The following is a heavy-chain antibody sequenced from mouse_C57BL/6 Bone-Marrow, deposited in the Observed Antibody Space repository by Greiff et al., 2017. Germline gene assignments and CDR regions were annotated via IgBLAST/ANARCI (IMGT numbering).Heavy chain of an antibody. Sequence: VQGVESGAELVRPGASVTLSCKASGYTFTDYDMHWVKQTPVHGLEWIGGIDPETGGTAYNQKFKGKAILTADKSSSTAYMELRSLTSEDSAVXYCTGLDYWGQGTTLTVSS. J-gene: IGHJ2*01. D-gene: IGHD3-3*01. CDR3: TGLDY. CDR1: GYTFTDYD. V-gene: IGHV1-15*01. CDR2: IDPETGGT.